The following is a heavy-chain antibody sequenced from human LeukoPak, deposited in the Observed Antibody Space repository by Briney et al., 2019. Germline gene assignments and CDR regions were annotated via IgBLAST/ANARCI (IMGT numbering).Heavy chain of an antibody. J-gene: IGHJ4*02. D-gene: IGHD7-27*01. CDR1: GGSISSSSYY. V-gene: IGHV4-39*01. CDR2: IYYSGST. Sequence: SETLSLTCTVSGGSISSSSYYWGWIRQPPGKGLEWIGSIYYSGSTYYNPSLKSRVTISVDTSKNQFSLKLSSVTAADTAVHYCARNDWGTLYWGQGTLVTVSS. CDR3: ARNDWGTLY.